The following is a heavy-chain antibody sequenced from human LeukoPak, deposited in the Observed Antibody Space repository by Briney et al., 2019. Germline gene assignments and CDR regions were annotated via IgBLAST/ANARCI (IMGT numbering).Heavy chain of an antibody. CDR3: AGESETSGWYDY. Sequence: GGSLRLSCAAPGFIFDNYAIHWVRQAPGKGLEWVSLISGDGGSTFYADSVRGRFTISRDNTRKSLSLQMSSLRSEDTALYYCAGESETSGWYDYWGQGTLVTVSS. CDR1: GFIFDNYA. V-gene: IGHV3-43*02. J-gene: IGHJ4*02. D-gene: IGHD6-19*01. CDR2: ISGDGGST.